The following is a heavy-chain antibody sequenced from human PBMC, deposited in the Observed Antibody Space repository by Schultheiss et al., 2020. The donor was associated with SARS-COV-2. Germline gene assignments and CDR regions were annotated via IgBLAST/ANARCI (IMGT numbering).Heavy chain of an antibody. CDR2: ISSSGSTI. Sequence: GESLKISCAASGFTFSSYSMNWVRQAPGKGLEWVSSISSSGSTIYYADSVKGRFTISRDNARNTVSLQMNSLRAEDTGVYYCTRGQQLVRYYYYYGMDVWGQGTTVTVSS. CDR3: TRGQQLVRYYYYYGMDV. J-gene: IGHJ6*02. D-gene: IGHD6-13*01. CDR1: GFTFSSYS. V-gene: IGHV3-48*04.